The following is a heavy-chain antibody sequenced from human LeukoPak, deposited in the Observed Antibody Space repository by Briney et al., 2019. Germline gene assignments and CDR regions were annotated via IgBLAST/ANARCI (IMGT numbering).Heavy chain of an antibody. Sequence: GGSLRLSCVVSGFPFSSYAMSWVRQAPGKGLEWVSGISGSGDDTYCAASVKGRFIVSRDTSKNTLYLQMNSLRAEDTAVYYCAKDPLNTLMVSPTFDYWGQGTLVTVSS. D-gene: IGHD5-18*01. J-gene: IGHJ4*02. CDR3: AKDPLNTLMVSPTFDY. CDR2: ISGSGDDT. V-gene: IGHV3-23*01. CDR1: GFPFSSYA.